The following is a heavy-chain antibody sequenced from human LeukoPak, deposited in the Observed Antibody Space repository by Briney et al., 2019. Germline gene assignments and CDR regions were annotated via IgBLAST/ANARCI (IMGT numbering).Heavy chain of an antibody. CDR3: ARLGFSNSGSYLAPSDY. Sequence: SETLSLTCTVSGGSISSYYWSWIRQPPGEGLEWIGYIYYSGGTNYNPSLKSRVTISVDTSKNQFSLKLSSVTAADTAVYYCARLGFSNSGSYLAPSDYWGQGTLVTVSS. CDR2: IYYSGGT. CDR1: GGSISSYY. V-gene: IGHV4-59*08. J-gene: IGHJ4*02. D-gene: IGHD1-26*01.